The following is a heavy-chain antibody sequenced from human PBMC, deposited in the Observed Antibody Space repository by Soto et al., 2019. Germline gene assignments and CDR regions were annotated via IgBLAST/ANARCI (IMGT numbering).Heavy chain of an antibody. V-gene: IGHV1-69*04. Sequence: SVKVSCKASGGSFGNYALNWVRQAPGQGLEWMGRIVPFVGITKYAQKFQGRVTITADNSTSTAYMELSSLRSEDTAVYYCAREMGATNDYWGQGTLVTVSS. D-gene: IGHD1-26*01. J-gene: IGHJ4*02. CDR1: GGSFGNYA. CDR3: AREMGATNDY. CDR2: IVPFVGIT.